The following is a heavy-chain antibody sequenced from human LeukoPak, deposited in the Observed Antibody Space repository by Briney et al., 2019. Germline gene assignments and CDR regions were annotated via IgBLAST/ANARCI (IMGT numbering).Heavy chain of an antibody. Sequence: GASVKVSCKASGYTFTGYYMHWVRQAPRQGLEWTGWINPNSGGTNYAQKFQGRVTMTRDTSISTAYMELSRLRSDDTAVYYCARETLPIYCSSTSCYHNWFDPWGQGTLVTVSS. J-gene: IGHJ5*02. CDR3: ARETLPIYCSSTSCYHNWFDP. V-gene: IGHV1-2*02. CDR1: GYTFTGYY. D-gene: IGHD2-2*01. CDR2: INPNSGGT.